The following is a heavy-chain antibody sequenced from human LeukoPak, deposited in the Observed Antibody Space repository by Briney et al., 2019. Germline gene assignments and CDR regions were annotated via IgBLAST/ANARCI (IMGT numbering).Heavy chain of an antibody. D-gene: IGHD3-10*01. CDR2: INWNGGST. J-gene: IGHJ4*02. V-gene: IGHV3-20*04. CDR3: ARVSYDYYGSGSYYNGPGDY. Sequence: GGSLRLSCAASGFTFDDYGMSWVRQAPGKGLEWVSGINWNGGSTDYADSVKGRFTISRDNAKNSLYLQMNSLRAEDTALYYCARVSYDYYGSGSYYNGPGDYWGQGTLVTVSS. CDR1: GFTFDDYG.